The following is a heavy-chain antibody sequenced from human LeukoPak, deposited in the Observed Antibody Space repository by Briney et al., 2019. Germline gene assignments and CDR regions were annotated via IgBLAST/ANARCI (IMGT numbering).Heavy chain of an antibody. CDR2: ISSGSTST. D-gene: IGHD1-26*01. CDR3: ARYSGTYRDY. Sequence: PGGSLRLSCAASGFTFSRHNMNWVRQAPGKGLERVSSISSGSTSTFYADSVKGRFTISRDNAKNSLYLQMDSLRAEDTALYYCARYSGTYRDYWGQGTLVTVSS. CDR1: GFTFSRHN. J-gene: IGHJ4*02. V-gene: IGHV3-21*01.